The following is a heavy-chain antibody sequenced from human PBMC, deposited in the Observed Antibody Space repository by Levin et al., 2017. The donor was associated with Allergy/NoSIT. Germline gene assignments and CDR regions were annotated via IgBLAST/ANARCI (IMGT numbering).Heavy chain of an antibody. D-gene: IGHD3-10*01. J-gene: IGHJ4*02. CDR3: ARHMVRGVISLPPDY. CDR1: GYSFTSYW. V-gene: IGHV5-10-1*01. Sequence: GESLKISCKGSGYSFTSYWISWVRQMPGKGLEWMGRIDPSDSYTNYSPSFQGHVTISADKSISTAYLQWSSLKASDTAMYYCARHMVRGVISLPPDYGGQGTLVTVSS. CDR2: IDPSDSYT.